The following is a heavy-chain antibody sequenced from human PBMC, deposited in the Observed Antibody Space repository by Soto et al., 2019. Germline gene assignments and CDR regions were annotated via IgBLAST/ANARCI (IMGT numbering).Heavy chain of an antibody. J-gene: IGHJ3*02. CDR1: GFTFSSYA. Sequence: PGGSLRLSCAASGFTFSSYAMSWVRQAPGKGLEWVANIKQDGSDKYYVDSVKGRFTISRDNTKNSLYLQMNSLRVDDTAVYYCARGGRPDIWGQGTMVTVSS. CDR3: ARGGRPDI. V-gene: IGHV3-7*01. CDR2: IKQDGSDK. D-gene: IGHD3-10*01.